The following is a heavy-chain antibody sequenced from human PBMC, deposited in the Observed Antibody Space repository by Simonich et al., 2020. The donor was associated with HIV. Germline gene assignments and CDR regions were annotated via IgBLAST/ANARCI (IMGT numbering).Heavy chain of an antibody. D-gene: IGHD3-16*01. CDR3: ASGGSISSVWADDY. V-gene: IGHV3-30*07. CDR1: GFTFSSYA. CDR2: ISYYGSNK. J-gene: IGHJ4*02. Sequence: QVQLVESGGGVVQPWRSLRLSCAASGFTFSSYAMHWVRQAPGKGLEWVAVISYYGSNKYYADSVKGRFTIARDNSKNTLYLQMNSLRAEDTAVYYCASGGSISSVWADDYWGQGTLVTVSS.